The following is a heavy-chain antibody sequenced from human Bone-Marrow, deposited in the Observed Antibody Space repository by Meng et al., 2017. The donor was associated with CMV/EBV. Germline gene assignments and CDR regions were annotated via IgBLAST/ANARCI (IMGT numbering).Heavy chain of an antibody. CDR1: GGTFSSYA. V-gene: IGHV1-69*05. J-gene: IGHJ6*02. D-gene: IGHD6-6*01. CDR2: IIPIFGTA. CDR3: ADHSSSSRKGTIDYYYYYGMDV. Sequence: SVKVSCKASGGTFSSYAISWVRQAPGQGLEWMGGIIPIFGTANYAQKFQGRVTITTDESTSTAYMELSSLRSEDTAVYYCADHSSSSRKGTIDYYYYYGMDVWGQGTTVTVSS.